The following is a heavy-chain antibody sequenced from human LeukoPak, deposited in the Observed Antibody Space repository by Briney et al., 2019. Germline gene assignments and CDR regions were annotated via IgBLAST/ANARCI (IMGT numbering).Heavy chain of an antibody. J-gene: IGHJ6*03. CDR2: IYYSGNT. V-gene: IGHV4-59*01. D-gene: IGHD2-2*03. CDR3: ARVDIVVVPAATDYYYYYYMDV. CDR1: GGSISSYY. Sequence: PSETLSLTCTVSGGSISSYYWSWIRQPPGKGLEWIGYIYYSGNTNYNPSLKSRVTISVDTSKNQFSLKLSSVTAADTAVYYCARVDIVVVPAATDYYYYYYMDVWGKGTTVTVSS.